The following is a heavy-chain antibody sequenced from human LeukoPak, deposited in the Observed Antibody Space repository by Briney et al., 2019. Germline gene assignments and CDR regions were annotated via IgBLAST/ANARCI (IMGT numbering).Heavy chain of an antibody. D-gene: IGHD1-7*01. J-gene: IGHJ4*02. Sequence: GGSLRLSCAASGFTFSSYGMHWVRQAPGKGLEWVAVISYDGSNKYYADSVKGRFTISRDNSKNTLYLQMNSLRAEDTAVYYCAREGITGTTDYWGQGTLVTVSS. CDR2: ISYDGSNK. V-gene: IGHV3-30*03. CDR1: GFTFSSYG. CDR3: AREGITGTTDY.